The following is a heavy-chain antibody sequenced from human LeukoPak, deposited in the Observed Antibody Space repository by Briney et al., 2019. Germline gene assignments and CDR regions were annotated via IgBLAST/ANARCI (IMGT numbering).Heavy chain of an antibody. CDR3: ATGYRTY. J-gene: IGHJ4*02. Sequence: GGSLRLSCAASGYTFSTYWMSWVRQAPGKGLEWVANINQDGSEKNYVDSVKGRFTISRDNAKNSLYLQMNSLRAEDTAVYYCATGYRTYWGQGTLVTVSS. CDR2: INQDGSEK. D-gene: IGHD3-9*01. V-gene: IGHV3-7*03. CDR1: GYTFSTYW.